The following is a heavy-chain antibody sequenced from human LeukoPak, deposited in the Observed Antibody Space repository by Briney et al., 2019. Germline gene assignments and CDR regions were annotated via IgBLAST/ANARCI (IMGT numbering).Heavy chain of an antibody. Sequence: SETLSLTCTVSGGSISSYYWSWIRQPPGKGLEWIGCIYYSGSTNYNPSLKSRVTISVDTSKNQFSLKLSSVTAADTAVYYCARHTGWSYSYYYGMDVWGQGTTVTVSS. D-gene: IGHD6-19*01. V-gene: IGHV4-59*08. CDR2: IYYSGST. J-gene: IGHJ6*02. CDR3: ARHTGWSYSYYYGMDV. CDR1: GGSISSYY.